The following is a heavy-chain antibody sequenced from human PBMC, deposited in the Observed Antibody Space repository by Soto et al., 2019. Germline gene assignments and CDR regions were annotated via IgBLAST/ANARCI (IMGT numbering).Heavy chain of an antibody. Sequence: DVQVLESGGDLVQPGGALRLSGAASGFTFNSYAMSWVRQAPGKGLAAVSRVSAGGDMTYYSDSVKGRFTISRDNYNNALFLQMNCRRIQVTDLASCARGDRGVSVSPASYYYSGLDVWGQGTTVTVS. V-gene: IGHV3-23*01. D-gene: IGHD3-16*01. CDR1: GFTFNSYA. J-gene: IGHJ6*02. CDR3: ARGDRGVSVSPASYYYSGLDV. CDR2: VSAGGDMT.